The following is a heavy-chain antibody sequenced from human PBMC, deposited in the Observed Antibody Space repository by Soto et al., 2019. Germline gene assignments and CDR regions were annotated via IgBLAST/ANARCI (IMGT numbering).Heavy chain of an antibody. CDR1: GGSISSGGYY. V-gene: IGHV4-31*03. J-gene: IGHJ6*02. Sequence: SETLSLTCTVSGGSISSGGYYWSWIRQHPGKGLEWIGYIYCSGSTYYNPSLKSRVTISVDTSKNQFSLKLSSVTAADTAVYYCARASSAGDSSGSYTLYYYYGMDVWGQGTTVTVSS. D-gene: IGHD3-22*01. CDR2: IYCSGST. CDR3: ARASSAGDSSGSYTLYYYYGMDV.